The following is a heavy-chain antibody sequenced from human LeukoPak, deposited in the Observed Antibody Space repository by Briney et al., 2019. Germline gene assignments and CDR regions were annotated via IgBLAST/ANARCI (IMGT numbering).Heavy chain of an antibody. J-gene: IGHJ5*02. D-gene: IGHD4-17*01. CDR1: GFTFSSYG. CDR2: IWYDGSNK. V-gene: IGHV3-33*01. Sequence: PGGSLRLSCAASGFTFSSYGMHWVRQAPGKGLEWVAVIWYDGSNKYYADSVKGRFTISRDNSKNTLYLQMNSLRAEDTAVYYCAREAQDGDYVGNWFDPWGQGTLVTVSS. CDR3: AREAQDGDYVGNWFDP.